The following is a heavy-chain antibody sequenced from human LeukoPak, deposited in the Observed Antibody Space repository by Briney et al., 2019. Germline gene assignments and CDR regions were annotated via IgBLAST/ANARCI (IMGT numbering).Heavy chain of an antibody. V-gene: IGHV4-39*07. J-gene: IGHJ5*02. CDR1: GGSISSSSYY. CDR3: ARVKNWFDP. Sequence: SETLSLTYTVSGGSISSSSYYWGWIRQPPGKGLEWIGSIYYSGSTYYNPSLKSRVTISVDTSKNQFSLKLSSVTAADTAVYYCARVKNWFDPWGQGTLVTVSS. CDR2: IYYSGST.